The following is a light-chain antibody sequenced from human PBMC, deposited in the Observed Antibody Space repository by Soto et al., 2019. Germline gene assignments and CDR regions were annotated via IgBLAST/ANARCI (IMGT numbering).Light chain of an antibody. CDR2: DAS. Sequence: DIQMTQSPSTLSASVGDRVTITCRASQSISSWLAWYQQKPGKAPKLLIYDASILESGVPSRCSGSASGTEFTLTLSSLQPDEFATYYCQHQGTFGQGTKVEIK. J-gene: IGKJ1*01. CDR3: QHQGT. V-gene: IGKV1-5*01. CDR1: QSISSW.